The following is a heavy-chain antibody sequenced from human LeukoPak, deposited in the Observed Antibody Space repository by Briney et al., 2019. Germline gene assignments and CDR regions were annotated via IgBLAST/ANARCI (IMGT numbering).Heavy chain of an antibody. V-gene: IGHV3-30*18. J-gene: IGHJ6*02. CDR1: GFTFSSYG. CDR2: ISYDGSNK. Sequence: GGSLRLSCAASGFTFSSYGMHWVRQAPGKGLEWVAVISYDGSNKYYADSVKGRFTISRDNSKNTLYLQMNSLRAEDTAVYYCAKEETLYYYGMDVWGQGTTVTVSS. CDR3: AKEETLYYYGMDV.